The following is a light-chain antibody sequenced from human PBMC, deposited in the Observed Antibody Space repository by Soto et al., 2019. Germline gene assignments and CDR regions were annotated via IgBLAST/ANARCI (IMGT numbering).Light chain of an antibody. Sequence: DTQMTQSPSTVSASVGDRVTIICRASQSISTQLAWYQQKPVKAPKLLIYAASSLQSGVPSRFSGSGSGTDFTLTISSLQPEDFATYYCQQSYSTPLTFGGGAKV. CDR1: QSISTQ. CDR3: QQSYSTPLT. J-gene: IGKJ4*01. CDR2: AAS. V-gene: IGKV1-39*01.